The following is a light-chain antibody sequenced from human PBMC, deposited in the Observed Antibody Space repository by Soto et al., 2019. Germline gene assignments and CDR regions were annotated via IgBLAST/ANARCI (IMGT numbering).Light chain of an antibody. V-gene: IGKV3-20*01. J-gene: IGKJ1*01. CDR2: GAS. CDR3: QQYGSSPYT. Sequence: EIVLTQSPGTLSLSPGERATLSCRASQSVSSSYLAWYQQKPGQAPRLLIYGASSRATGIPDRFSGSGSGTDFTLTISRQEPEDFAVYYCQQYGSSPYTFGQATKVEIK. CDR1: QSVSSSY.